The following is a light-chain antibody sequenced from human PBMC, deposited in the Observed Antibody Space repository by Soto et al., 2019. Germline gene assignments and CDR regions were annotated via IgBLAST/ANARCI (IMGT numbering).Light chain of an antibody. Sequence: DIQLTQPPSSLSASVGGRFTITCRASQSISNWLAWYQQKPGTAPKVLIYHASNLQSGVPSRFSGSGSGTEFTLTISSLQPDDFATYYCQQYNSYSFGQGTKVDIK. CDR2: HAS. CDR1: QSISNW. CDR3: QQYNSYS. J-gene: IGKJ1*01. V-gene: IGKV1-5*01.